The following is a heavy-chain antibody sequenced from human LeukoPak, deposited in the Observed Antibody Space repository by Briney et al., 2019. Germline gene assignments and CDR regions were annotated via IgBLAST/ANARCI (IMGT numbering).Heavy chain of an antibody. CDR3: AIDEPNYAPYDFDY. D-gene: IGHD4/OR15-4a*01. Sequence: GGPLRLSCAASRFTFSNAWMNWVPQAPGKGLEWVGRIKSKVDGETTDYAAPVKGRFTISRDDSNSMVYLQMNSLKIEDTAVYYCAIDEPNYAPYDFDYWGQGTLVAVSS. CDR1: RFTFSNAW. V-gene: IGHV3-15*01. J-gene: IGHJ4*02. CDR2: IKSKVDGETT.